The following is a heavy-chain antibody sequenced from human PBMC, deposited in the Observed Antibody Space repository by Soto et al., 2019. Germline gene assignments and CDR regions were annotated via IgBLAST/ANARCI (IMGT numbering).Heavy chain of an antibody. CDR3: AKDPPPGIANRKDEYYFDY. J-gene: IGHJ4*02. D-gene: IGHD2-21*01. CDR1: GFTFSSYG. Sequence: GGSLRLSCAASGFTFSSYGMHWVRQAPGKGLEWVAVISYDGSNKYYADSVKGRFTISRDNSKNTLYLQMNSLRAEDTAVYYCAKDPPPGIANRKDEYYFDYWGQGTLVTVSS. CDR2: ISYDGSNK. V-gene: IGHV3-30*18.